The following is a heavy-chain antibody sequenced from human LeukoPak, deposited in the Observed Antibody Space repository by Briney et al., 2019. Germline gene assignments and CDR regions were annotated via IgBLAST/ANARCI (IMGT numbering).Heavy chain of an antibody. CDR3: AKGPSVVPAASRCDY. V-gene: IGHV3-23*01. J-gene: IGHJ4*02. D-gene: IGHD2-2*01. CDR1: GFTFSSYA. Sequence: QTGGSLRLSCAASGFTFSSYAMSWVRQAPGKGLEWVSAISGSGGSTYYADSVKGRFTISRDNSKNTLYLQINSLRAEDTAVYYCAKGPSVVPAASRCDYWGQGTLVTVSS. CDR2: ISGSGGST.